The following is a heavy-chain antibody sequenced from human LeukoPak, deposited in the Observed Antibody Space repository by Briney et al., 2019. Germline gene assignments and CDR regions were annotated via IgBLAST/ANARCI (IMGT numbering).Heavy chain of an antibody. D-gene: IGHD5-18*01. V-gene: IGHV1-3*01. CDR3: ARDWHPSYGYSELRDY. CDR2: INAGNGNT. CDR1: GYTFTSYA. J-gene: IGHJ4*02. Sequence: LRASVTVSCKASGYTFTSYAMHWVRQAPGQRLEWMGWINAGNGNTKYSQKFQGRVTITRDTSASTAYMELSSLRSEDTAVYYCARDWHPSYGYSELRDYWGQGTLVTVSS.